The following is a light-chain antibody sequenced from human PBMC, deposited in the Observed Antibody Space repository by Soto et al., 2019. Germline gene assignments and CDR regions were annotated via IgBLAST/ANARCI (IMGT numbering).Light chain of an antibody. Sequence: DLQMTQSPSTLSASVGERVTITCRASQSISSWLAWYQQKPGKAPKLLIHEASRLESGVQSRFSGSESGTEFTLTISGLHAEDFATYYCQQHQSYWSFGQGTKVDIK. J-gene: IGKJ1*01. CDR1: QSISSW. CDR2: EAS. CDR3: QQHQSYWS. V-gene: IGKV1-5*01.